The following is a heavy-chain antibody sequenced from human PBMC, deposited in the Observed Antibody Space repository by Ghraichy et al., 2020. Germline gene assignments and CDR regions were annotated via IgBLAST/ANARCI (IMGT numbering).Heavy chain of an antibody. CDR3: GRGGSVYGSNHVDY. V-gene: IGHV3-7*04. Sequence: GGSLRLSCEASGFSFSDYNMTWVRLAPRKALEWVSYIKQDGSENYYVDSVKGRFTISRDNAKDSLYLQMNSLRAEDTAVYYCGRGGSVYGSNHVDYWGQGTQVTVSS. J-gene: IGHJ4*02. D-gene: IGHD5-18*01. CDR1: GFSFSDYN. CDR2: IKQDGSEN.